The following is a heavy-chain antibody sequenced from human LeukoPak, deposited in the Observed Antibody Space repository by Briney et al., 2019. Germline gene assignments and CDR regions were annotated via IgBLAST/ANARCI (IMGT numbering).Heavy chain of an antibody. D-gene: IGHD3-3*01. Sequence: GGSLRLSCAASGFTFSSYSMNWVRQAPGKGLEWVSYISSSSSTIYYADSVKGRFTISKGNAKNSLYLQMNSLRAEDTAVYYCARDGEHDFWSGYSGFDYWGQGTLVTVSS. CDR1: GFTFSSYS. J-gene: IGHJ4*02. CDR2: ISSSSSTI. V-gene: IGHV3-48*01. CDR3: ARDGEHDFWSGYSGFDY.